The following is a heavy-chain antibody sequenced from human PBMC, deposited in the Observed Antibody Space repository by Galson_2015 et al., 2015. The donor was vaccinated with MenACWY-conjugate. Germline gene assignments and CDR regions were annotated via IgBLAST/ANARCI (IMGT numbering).Heavy chain of an antibody. V-gene: IGHV4-59*08. J-gene: IGHJ4*02. Sequence: SETLSLTCTVSGASISSHHWSWFRQPPGKGLEWIAYIRETGSLKDNPSLKSRVTMSADKSNNQFSLRLISVTAADTAVYYCARLPTWGSSFGYFDYWGRGILVAVSS. CDR2: IRETGSL. D-gene: IGHD7-27*01. CDR1: GASISSHH. CDR3: ARLPTWGSSFGYFDY.